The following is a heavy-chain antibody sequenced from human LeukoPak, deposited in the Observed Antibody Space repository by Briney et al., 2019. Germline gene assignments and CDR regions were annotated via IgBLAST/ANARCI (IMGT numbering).Heavy chain of an antibody. V-gene: IGHV4-59*01. CDR2: IYYSGDT. D-gene: IGHD4-17*01. J-gene: IGHJ3*02. Sequence: PSETLSLTCTVSDGAITGFSWSWIRQPPGKGLEWIGYIYYSGDTNYNPSLQSRVTLSVDTSKNQFSLKVSSVTAADTAVYYCARDRYGDYDKHAFDIWGQGTMVTVFS. CDR3: ARDRYGDYDKHAFDI. CDR1: DGAITGFS.